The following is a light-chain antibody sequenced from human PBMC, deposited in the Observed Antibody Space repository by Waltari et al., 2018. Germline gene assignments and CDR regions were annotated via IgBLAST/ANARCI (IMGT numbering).Light chain of an antibody. CDR1: QSVSSY. Sequence: EIVLTQSPATLSLSPGESATLSCRASQSVSSYLAGYQPKPGQAPRLLIYDASNRATGIPARFSGSGSGTDFNLTISSLEPEDFAVYYCQQRSNWLGTFGGGTKVEIK. J-gene: IGKJ4*01. CDR3: QQRSNWLGT. CDR2: DAS. V-gene: IGKV3-11*01.